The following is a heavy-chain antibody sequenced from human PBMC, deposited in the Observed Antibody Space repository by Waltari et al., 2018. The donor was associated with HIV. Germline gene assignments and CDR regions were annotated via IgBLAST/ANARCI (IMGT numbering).Heavy chain of an antibody. CDR3: ARDTGSQYYYYGMDV. D-gene: IGHD3-10*01. CDR1: GFILSRYW. V-gene: IGHV3-7*01. CDR2: IKPDGSET. Sequence: EVLLVESGGGLVQPGGSLRLSCGTSGFILSRYWLSWVSQAPGQGLEWLANIKPDGSETYCVDSVKGRFTISRDNAKNSVYLQMDSLRVEDTALYFCARDTGSQYYYYGMDVWGQGTMVSVS. J-gene: IGHJ6*02.